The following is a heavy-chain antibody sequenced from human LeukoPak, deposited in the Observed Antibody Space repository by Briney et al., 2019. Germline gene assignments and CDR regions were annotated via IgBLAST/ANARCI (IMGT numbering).Heavy chain of an antibody. CDR2: IYSGGST. V-gene: IGHV3-53*01. CDR3: ARGFGGVTAGYY. J-gene: IGHJ4*02. Sequence: GGSLRLSCAASGFAVSSIYMSWVRQAPGKGLEWVSVIYSGGSTYYADSVKGRCTISRDNSKNTLYLQMNSLRADDTAVYYCARGFGGVTAGYYWGQGTLVTVSS. CDR1: GFAVSSIY. D-gene: IGHD3-16*01.